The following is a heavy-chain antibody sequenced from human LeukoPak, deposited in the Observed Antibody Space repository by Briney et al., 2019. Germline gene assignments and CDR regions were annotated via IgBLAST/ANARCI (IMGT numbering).Heavy chain of an antibody. CDR2: ISYDGSNK. Sequence: PGGSLRLSCAASGFTFSSYGMHWVRQAPGKGLEWVAVISYDGSNKYYADSVKGRFTISRDSSNNTLYLQMNSLRPEDTAVYYCAKERCGGGSCYIFDYWGQGTLVTVSS. V-gene: IGHV3-30*18. CDR3: AKERCGGGSCYIFDY. CDR1: GFTFSSYG. J-gene: IGHJ4*02. D-gene: IGHD2-15*01.